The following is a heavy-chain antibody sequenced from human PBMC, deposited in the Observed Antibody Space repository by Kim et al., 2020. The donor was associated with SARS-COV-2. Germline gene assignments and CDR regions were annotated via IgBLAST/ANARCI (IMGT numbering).Heavy chain of an antibody. V-gene: IGHV5-51*01. Sequence: YSPSFQGQVTISADKSISTAYLQWSSLKASDTAMYYCARHAMVRGVPPGYWGQGTLVTVSS. D-gene: IGHD3-10*01. CDR3: ARHAMVRGVPPGY. J-gene: IGHJ4*02.